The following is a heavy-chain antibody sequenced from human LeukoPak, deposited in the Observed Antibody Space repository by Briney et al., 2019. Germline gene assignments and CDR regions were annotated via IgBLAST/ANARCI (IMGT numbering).Heavy chain of an antibody. D-gene: IGHD6-19*01. CDR1: GGSIISSNW. CDR2: LFHSGTT. Sequence: SGTLSLTCAVSGGSIISSNWYNWVRQPPGKGLEWIGELFHSGTTNYNPSLKSRVTISVDKSKNQFSLKLSSVTAANTAVYYCARGGSSGLFGFDSWGQGTLVTISS. J-gene: IGHJ4*02. CDR3: ARGGSSGLFGFDS. V-gene: IGHV4-4*02.